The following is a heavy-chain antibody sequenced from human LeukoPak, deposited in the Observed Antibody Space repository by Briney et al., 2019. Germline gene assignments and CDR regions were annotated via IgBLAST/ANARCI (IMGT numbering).Heavy chain of an antibody. CDR2: TYYRSKWYN. V-gene: IGHV6-1*01. J-gene: IGHJ2*01. CDR1: GDSVSSNSAA. Sequence: SQTLSLTCAISGDSVSSNSAAWNWIRQSPSRGLEWLGRTYYRSKWYNDYAVSVKSRITINPDTSKNQFSLQLNSVTPEDTAVYYCARAGRWVGATSYWYFDLWGRDTLVTVSS. CDR3: ARAGRWVGATSYWYFDL. D-gene: IGHD1-26*01.